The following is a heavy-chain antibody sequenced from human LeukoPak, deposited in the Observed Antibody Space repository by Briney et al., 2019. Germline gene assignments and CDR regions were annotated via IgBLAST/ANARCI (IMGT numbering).Heavy chain of an antibody. CDR1: GYTFTSYG. D-gene: IGHD2-2*01. J-gene: IGHJ4*02. Sequence: ASVKVSCKASGYTFTSYGISWVRQAPGQGLEWMGIINPSGGSTSYAQKFQGRVTMTRDTSTSTVYMELSSLRSEGTAVYYCARGSVPAATISSRGYFDYWGQGTLVTVSS. V-gene: IGHV1-46*01. CDR3: ARGSVPAATISSRGYFDY. CDR2: INPSGGST.